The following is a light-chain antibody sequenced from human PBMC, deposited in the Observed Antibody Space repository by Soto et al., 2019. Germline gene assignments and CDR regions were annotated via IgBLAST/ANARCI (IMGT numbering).Light chain of an antibody. CDR3: QQYGSSGT. V-gene: IGKV3-20*01. Sequence: ENVFTPSPGTPSLSPRERATLSFRASQSVSNNYLAWYQQKPGQAPRLLIYGASNRATGIPDRFSGSGSGTDFTLTISRLEPEDFAVYYCQQYGSSGTFGQGTKVDIK. J-gene: IGKJ1*01. CDR1: QSVSNNY. CDR2: GAS.